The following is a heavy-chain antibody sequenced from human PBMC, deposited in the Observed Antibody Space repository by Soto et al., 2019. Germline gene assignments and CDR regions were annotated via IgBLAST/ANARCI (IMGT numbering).Heavy chain of an antibody. CDR2: FDPEDGET. CDR3: ATAPPRYSGSYQLDPIFDY. D-gene: IGHD1-26*01. V-gene: IGHV1-24*01. CDR1: GYTLTELS. J-gene: IGHJ4*02. Sequence: QVQLVQSGAEVKKPGASVKVSCKVSGYTLTELSMHWVRQAPGKGLEWMGGFDPEDGETIYAQKFQGRVTMTEDTSTDTAYMELSSLRSEDTAVYYCATAPPRYSGSYQLDPIFDYWGQGTLVTVSS.